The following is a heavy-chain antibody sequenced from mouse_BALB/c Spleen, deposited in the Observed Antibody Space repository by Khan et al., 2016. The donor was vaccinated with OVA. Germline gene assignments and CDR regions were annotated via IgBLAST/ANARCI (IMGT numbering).Heavy chain of an antibody. D-gene: IGHD1-1*01. CDR1: GYSITSGYA. V-gene: IGHV3-2*02. Sequence: EVQLQESGPGLVKPSQSLSLTCTVTGYSITSGYAWNWIRQFPGNKLEWMGYISYSGITSYNPSLRSRISITRAPSTNQSFLQFNSVTTQATATLFCARKNYYGYAMDYGGQGTSVTVSS. CDR3: ARKNYYGYAMDY. J-gene: IGHJ4*01. CDR2: ISYSGIT.